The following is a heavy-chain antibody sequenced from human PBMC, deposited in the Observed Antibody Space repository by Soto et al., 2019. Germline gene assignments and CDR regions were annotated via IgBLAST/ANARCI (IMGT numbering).Heavy chain of an antibody. V-gene: IGHV2-5*02. CDR2: VYWDYDQ. J-gene: IGHJ5*02. Sequence: ITLRESGPSLVKPTQTLTLTCTFSGFSLSTTGVGVGWIRQPPGKALGWLALVYWDYDQRYNPSLKTRLTITKDTSNNQVVLTMTNMDPGDSGTYYRVRRPLCSGGSCWFDPWGQGTRVTVSS. CDR1: GFSLSTTGVG. D-gene: IGHD2-15*01. CDR3: VRRPLCSGGSCWFDP.